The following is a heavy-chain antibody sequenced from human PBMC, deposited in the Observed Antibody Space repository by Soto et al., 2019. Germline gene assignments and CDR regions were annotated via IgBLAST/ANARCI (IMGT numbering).Heavy chain of an antibody. J-gene: IGHJ6*03. CDR3: AKLECSGGSCYSGRLVDDFYYYMDV. CDR1: GFTFDTYA. V-gene: IGHV3-23*01. Sequence: EVQLLESGGGLVQPGGSLRLSCAASGFTFDTYAMSWVRQAPGKGLEWVSAISGSGAKTYYADSVKGRFTISRDNSKNTLYMQMTSLRAEDTAVYHSAKLECSGGSCYSGRLVDDFYYYMDVWGKGTTVTVSS. D-gene: IGHD2-15*01. CDR2: ISGSGAKT.